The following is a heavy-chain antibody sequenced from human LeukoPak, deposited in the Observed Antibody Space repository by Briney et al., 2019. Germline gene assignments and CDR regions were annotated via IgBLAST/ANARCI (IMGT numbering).Heavy chain of an antibody. CDR1: DGSTSSFY. V-gene: IGHV4-59*08. D-gene: IGHD3-16*01. J-gene: IGHJ3*02. CDR2: VYYSGST. CDR3: ARHSRGEALDVFDM. Sequence: PSETLSLTCSVSDGSTSSFYWSWIRQPPGKGLEWIGDVYYSGSTNYNPSLKSRVTIEVDTSKNHFSLNLISVTAADTAVYYCARHSRGEALDVFDMWGQGTMVTVSS.